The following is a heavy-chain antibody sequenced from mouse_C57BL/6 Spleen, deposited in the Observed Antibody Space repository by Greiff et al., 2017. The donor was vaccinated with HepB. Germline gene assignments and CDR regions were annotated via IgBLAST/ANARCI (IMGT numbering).Heavy chain of an antibody. J-gene: IGHJ3*01. Sequence: QVQLKQSGAELVKPGASVKISCKASGYAFSSYWMNWVKQRPGKGLEWIGQIYPGDGDTNYNGKFKGKATLTADKSSSTAYMQLSSLTSEDSAVYFCARSHYGSSGFAYWGQGTLVTVSA. CDR1: GYAFSSYW. CDR3: ARSHYGSSGFAY. V-gene: IGHV1-80*01. CDR2: IYPGDGDT. D-gene: IGHD1-1*01.